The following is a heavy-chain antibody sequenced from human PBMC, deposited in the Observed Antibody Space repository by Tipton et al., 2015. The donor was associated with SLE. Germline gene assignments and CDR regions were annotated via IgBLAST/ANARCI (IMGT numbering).Heavy chain of an antibody. CDR1: GGSISRNNW. D-gene: IGHD5-18*01. J-gene: IGHJ3*02. Sequence: GLVKPSGTLSLTCAVFGGSISRNNWWSWVRQPPGKGLEWIGYVYYTGTTNSNPSLKSRTTISVDTSRNQFSLKLSSVTAADTAVYYCARGSGYGYGDDAFDIWGQGTMVTVSS. CDR3: ARGSGYGYGDDAFDI. CDR2: VYYTGTT. V-gene: IGHV4-4*02.